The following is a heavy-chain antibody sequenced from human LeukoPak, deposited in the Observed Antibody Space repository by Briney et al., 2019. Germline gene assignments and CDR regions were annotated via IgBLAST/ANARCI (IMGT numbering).Heavy chain of an antibody. CDR1: GGSISSSSYY. J-gene: IGHJ4*02. V-gene: IGHV4-39*01. D-gene: IGHD1-26*01. Sequence: PSETLSLTCTVSGGSISSSSYYWGWIRQPPGKGLEWIGSIYYSGSTYYNPSLKSRVTISVDTSKNRFSLKLSSVTAADTAVYYCARTYSGSYQDYWGQGTLVTVSS. CDR3: ARTYSGSYQDY. CDR2: IYYSGST.